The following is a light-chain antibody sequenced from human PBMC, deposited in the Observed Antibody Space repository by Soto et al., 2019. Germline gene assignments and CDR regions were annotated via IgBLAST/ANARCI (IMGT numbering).Light chain of an antibody. CDR2: KIS. CDR3: MQASELRT. J-gene: IGKJ1*01. Sequence: DIVLTQSPLSLPVALGQPASISCRSSRSLVYSDGNTYLSWLHQRPDQPPRLLIYKISNRLSGVPDRFSGSGAGTDFTLKISRVEAEDVGVYYCMQASELRTFGQGTKVDIK. CDR1: RSLVYSDGNTY. V-gene: IGKV2-24*01.